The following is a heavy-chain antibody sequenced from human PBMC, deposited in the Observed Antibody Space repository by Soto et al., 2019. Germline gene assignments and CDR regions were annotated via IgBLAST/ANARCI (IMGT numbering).Heavy chain of an antibody. CDR2: ISGSGGST. V-gene: IGHV3-23*01. J-gene: IGHJ5*02. CDR3: AKEVESGGPAAYNWFDP. Sequence: EVQLLESGGGFVQPGGSLRLSCAASGFTFSSYAMSWVRQAPGKGLEWVSAISGSGGSTYYEESVKGRFTISRDNSKNTLYLQMNSLRAEDTAVYYCAKEVESGGPAAYNWFDPWGQGTLVTVSS. D-gene: IGHD2-2*01. CDR1: GFTFSSYA.